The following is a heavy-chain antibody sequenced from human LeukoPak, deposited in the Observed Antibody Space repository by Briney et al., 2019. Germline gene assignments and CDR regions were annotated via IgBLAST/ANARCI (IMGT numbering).Heavy chain of an antibody. CDR3: ARETSQKGAHYMDV. CDR1: GGSISSYY. V-gene: IGHV4-59*01. CDR2: VYYSGST. Sequence: SETLSLTCTVSGGSISSYYWGWIRQPPGKGLEWIGYVYYSGSTNYNPSLKSRVTISVDTSKNQFSLKLSSVTAADTAVYYCARETSQKGAHYMDVWGKGTTVTISS. J-gene: IGHJ6*03. D-gene: IGHD3-16*01.